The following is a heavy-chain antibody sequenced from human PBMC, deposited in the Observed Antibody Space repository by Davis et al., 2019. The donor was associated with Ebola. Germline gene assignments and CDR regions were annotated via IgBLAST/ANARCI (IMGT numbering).Heavy chain of an antibody. Sequence: GESLKISCSGSGFTFGEYAMNWVRQAPGKGLEWVGFIRSKAYGGKTQYAASVKGRFTISRDDSKSIAYLQMNSLKTEDTAVYFCTRDLKQPPPSYYYGMDVWGQGTTVTVSS. CDR2: IRSKAYGGKT. CDR3: TRDLKQPPPSYYYGMDV. CDR1: GFTFGEYA. J-gene: IGHJ6*02. D-gene: IGHD6-13*01. V-gene: IGHV3-49*04.